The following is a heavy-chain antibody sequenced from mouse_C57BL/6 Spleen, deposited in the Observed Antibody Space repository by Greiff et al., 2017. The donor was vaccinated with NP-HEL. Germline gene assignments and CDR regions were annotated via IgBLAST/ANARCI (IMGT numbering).Heavy chain of an antibody. CDR2: IDPSDSYT. J-gene: IGHJ2*01. CDR3: ARSLRARVFDY. D-gene: IGHD3-2*02. V-gene: IGHV1-69*01. CDR1: GYTFTSYW. Sequence: QVQLQQPGAELVMPGASVKLSCKASGYTFTSYWMHWVKQRPGQGLEWIGEIDPSDSYTNYNQKFKGKSTLTVDKSSSTAYMQLSSLTSEDSAVYYCARSLRARVFDYWGQGTTLTVSS.